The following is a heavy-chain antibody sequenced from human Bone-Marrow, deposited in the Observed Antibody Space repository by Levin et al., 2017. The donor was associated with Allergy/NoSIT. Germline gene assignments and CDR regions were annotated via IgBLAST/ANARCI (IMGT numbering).Heavy chain of an antibody. D-gene: IGHD5-18*01. Sequence: SETLSLTCAVSGGSISSSNWWSWVRQPPGKGLEWIGEIYHSGSTNYNPSLKSRVTISVDKSKNQFSLKLSSVTAADTAVYYCARAGRMVKAYYMDVWGKGTTVTVSS. V-gene: IGHV4-4*02. CDR3: ARAGRMVKAYYMDV. J-gene: IGHJ6*03. CDR2: IYHSGST. CDR1: GGSISSSNW.